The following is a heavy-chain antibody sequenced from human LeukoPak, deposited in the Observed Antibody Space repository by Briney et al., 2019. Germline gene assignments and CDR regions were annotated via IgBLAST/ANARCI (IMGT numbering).Heavy chain of an antibody. D-gene: IGHD3-16*01. V-gene: IGHV3-23*01. J-gene: IGHJ3*02. CDR1: GFTVGSYA. CDR3: AKVRKGVGAFDI. CDR2: VSNTGLTT. Sequence: PGGSLRLSCAVSGFTVGSYAMSWVRQAPGKGLEWVSGVSNTGLTTYYIDSAKGRFTISRDSSKNTLYLQLDSLRTEDTAVYYCAKVRKGVGAFDIWGQGIMVTVSS.